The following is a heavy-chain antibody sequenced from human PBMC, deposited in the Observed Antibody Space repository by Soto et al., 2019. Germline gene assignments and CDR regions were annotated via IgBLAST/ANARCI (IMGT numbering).Heavy chain of an antibody. CDR1: GGSLSCYY. J-gene: IGHJ6*02. Sequence: LTCTGYGGSLSCYYGAWVRQPPGEGLEWIASFYYTGSADYNPSLKSRITGSVASSRTQFSLRLRSVTAADSAVYYCARALLRGPREYYFGLDVWGQGATVTFSS. CDR2: FYYTGSA. D-gene: IGHD3-16*01. V-gene: IGHV4-59*01. CDR3: ARALLRGPREYYFGLDV.